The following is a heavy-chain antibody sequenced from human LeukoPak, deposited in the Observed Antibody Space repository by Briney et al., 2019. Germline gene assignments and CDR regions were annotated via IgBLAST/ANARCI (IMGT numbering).Heavy chain of an antibody. CDR2: IYPGDSET. D-gene: IGHD1-26*01. V-gene: IGHV5-51*01. J-gene: IGHJ4*02. Sequence: GESLKISCKGSGYSFTSYWIGWVRQMPGKGLEWMGIIYPGDSETTYSPSFQGQVTISVDKSISTAYLQWSSLKASDTAMYYCARRGGSYYTEFDYWGQGTLVTVSS. CDR3: ARRGGSYYTEFDY. CDR1: GYSFTSYW.